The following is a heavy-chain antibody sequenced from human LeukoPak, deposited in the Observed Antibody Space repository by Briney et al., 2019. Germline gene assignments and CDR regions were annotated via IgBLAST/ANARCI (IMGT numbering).Heavy chain of an antibody. CDR2: INYGGTT. J-gene: IGHJ3*01. CDR3: ARFSTITPGDWGDAFDF. Sequence: SDTLHLTCGVQGASFRDDFWSWIRQAPGKGLEWIGEINYGGTTNYNPSLMSRVTVSVDRSKNQFSLMMRSVTAADTATYYCARFSTITPGDWGDAFDFWGQGTMVSISA. V-gene: IGHV4-34*01. CDR1: GASFRDDF. D-gene: IGHD2-21*02.